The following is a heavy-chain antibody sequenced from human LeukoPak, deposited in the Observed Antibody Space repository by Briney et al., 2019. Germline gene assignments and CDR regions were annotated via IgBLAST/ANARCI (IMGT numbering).Heavy chain of an antibody. CDR3: AREWLWPFDY. V-gene: IGHV3-21*01. Sequence: GGSLRLSCAASGLTFSIYSMNWVRQAPGKGLEWVSSISSSSSYIYYADSVKGRFTISRDNAKNSLYLQMNSLRAEDTAVYYCAREWLWPFDYWGQGTLVTVSS. CDR2: ISSSSSYI. J-gene: IGHJ4*02. D-gene: IGHD5-12*01. CDR1: GLTFSIYS.